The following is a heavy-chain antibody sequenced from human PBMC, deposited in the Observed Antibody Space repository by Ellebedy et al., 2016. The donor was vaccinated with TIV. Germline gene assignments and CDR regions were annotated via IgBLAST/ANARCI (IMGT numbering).Heavy chain of an antibody. CDR1: GYTFTDYH. CDR3: ARDDHLAIPAPTNWFDP. Sequence: AASVKVSCKVSGYTFTDYHMHWVRQAPGQGLEWMGWINPDSGATKYAQKFQGRVTLTVDTSIRTAYMELSRLQSDDTAVYYCARDDHLAIPAPTNWFDPWGQGTLVTVSS. CDR2: INPDSGAT. D-gene: IGHD2-2*02. J-gene: IGHJ5*02. V-gene: IGHV1-2*02.